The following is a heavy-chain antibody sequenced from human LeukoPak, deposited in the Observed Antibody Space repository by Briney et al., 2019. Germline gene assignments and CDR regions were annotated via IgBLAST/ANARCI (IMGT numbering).Heavy chain of an antibody. V-gene: IGHV1-18*01. D-gene: IGHD1-26*01. Sequence: ASGTVSCKASGYTFTSYGISWVRQAPGQGREWMGWVSAYNGNTNYAQKPQGRVPMTTHTSTSTAYMELRSLRSDVTAVYYCARGVWDLNNDYWGQGTLVTVSS. CDR1: GYTFTSYG. J-gene: IGHJ4*02. CDR3: ARGVWDLNNDY. CDR2: VSAYNGNT.